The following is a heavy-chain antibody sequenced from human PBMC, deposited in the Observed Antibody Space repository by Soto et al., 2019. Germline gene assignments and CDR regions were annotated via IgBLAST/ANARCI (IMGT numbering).Heavy chain of an antibody. V-gene: IGHV4-34*01. CDR2: INHSGSN. J-gene: IGHJ4*02. Sequence: SETLSPTCAVHCGSFSGYYWSWIRPPPGEGLEWIGEINHSGSNNYNPSLKSRVTISVDTSKNQFSLKLSSVTAADTAVYYCARGYYYGSGSYSGYFDYWGQGTLVTVSS. CDR3: ARGYYYGSGSYSGYFDY. D-gene: IGHD3-10*01. CDR1: CGSFSGYY.